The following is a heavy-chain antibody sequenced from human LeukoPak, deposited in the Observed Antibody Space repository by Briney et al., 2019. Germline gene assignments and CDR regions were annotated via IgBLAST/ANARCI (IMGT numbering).Heavy chain of an antibody. CDR2: ICNSETT. V-gene: IGHV4-59*01. CDR1: GGSMNSYY. D-gene: IGHD4-11*01. Sequence: SETLSLTCSVSGGSMNSYYWSWIRQPPGKGLEWIGYICNSETTNYNPSLESRVTISEDTSKNQFSLMLTSVTAADTAVYYCARVVYSHYWPEGMDVWGQGTTVTVSS. CDR3: ARVVYSHYWPEGMDV. J-gene: IGHJ6*02.